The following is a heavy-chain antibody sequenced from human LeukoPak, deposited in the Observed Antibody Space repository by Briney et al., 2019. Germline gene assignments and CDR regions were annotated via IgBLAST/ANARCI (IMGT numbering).Heavy chain of an antibody. CDR3: ARNSYCSSTSCYYNFDY. Sequence: SETLSLTCAVYGGSFSGYYWSWIRQPPGKGLEWIGEIQHSGSTTYNPSLKSRVTISVDTSKNQFSLELSSVTAADTAVYYCARNSYCSSTSCYYNFDYWGQGTLVTVSS. J-gene: IGHJ4*02. V-gene: IGHV4-34*01. CDR2: IQHSGST. D-gene: IGHD2-2*01. CDR1: GGSFSGYY.